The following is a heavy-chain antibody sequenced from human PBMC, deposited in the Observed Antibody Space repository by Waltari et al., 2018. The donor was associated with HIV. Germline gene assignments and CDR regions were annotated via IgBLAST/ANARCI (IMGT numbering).Heavy chain of an antibody. CDR1: GFTFSATW. V-gene: IGHV3-7*01. CDR3: ARDRGWQQFDY. CDR2: INTDGTEN. J-gene: IGHJ4*02. Sequence: EVQLVESGGGLVQPGGSLRLSCTVSGFTFSATWMTWIRQAPGEGLERVANINTDGTENYYVDSVKCRFTISRDNAKNALDLQMNSLRVEDTAVYYCARDRGWQQFDYWGRGTLVTVSS. D-gene: IGHD3-10*01.